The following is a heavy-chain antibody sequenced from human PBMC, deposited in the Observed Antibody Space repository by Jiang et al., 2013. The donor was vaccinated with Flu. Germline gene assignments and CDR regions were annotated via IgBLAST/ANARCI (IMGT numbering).Heavy chain of an antibody. CDR1: GYTLTELS. CDR2: FDPEDGET. D-gene: IGHD3-10*01. V-gene: IGHV1-24*01. J-gene: IGHJ5*02. Sequence: GAEVKKPGASVKVSCKVSGYTLTELSMHWVRQAPGKGLEWMGGFDPEDGETIYAQKFQGRVTMTEDTSTDTAYMELSSLRSEDTAVYYCATEGGRYGSGIYWFDPWGQGTLVTVSS. CDR3: ATEGGRYGSGIYWFDP.